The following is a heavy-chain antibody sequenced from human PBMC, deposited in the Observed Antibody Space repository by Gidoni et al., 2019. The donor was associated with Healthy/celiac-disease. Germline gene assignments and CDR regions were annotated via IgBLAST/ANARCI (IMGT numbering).Heavy chain of an antibody. CDR1: AHTFSTYT. CDR3: ATAMVRGVIMAKKYYYYGMDV. CDR2: IIPILGIG. V-gene: IGHV1-69*02. J-gene: IGHJ6*02. Sequence: QVQLVQSGAEVKKPGSSWTVSCKASAHTFSTYTLRWVRQAPGQGREWMGRIIPILGIGNYAHKFQGRGTITGDKSTSTAYTELSSLRSEDTAVYYCATAMVRGVIMAKKYYYYGMDVWGQGTTVTVSS. D-gene: IGHD3-10*01.